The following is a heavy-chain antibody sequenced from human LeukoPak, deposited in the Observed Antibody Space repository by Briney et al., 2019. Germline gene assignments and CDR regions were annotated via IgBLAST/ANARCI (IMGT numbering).Heavy chain of an antibody. J-gene: IGHJ4*02. Sequence: SQTLSLTCTVSGGSISSGSYYWSWIRQPPGKGLEWIGYIYYSGSTNYNPSLKSRVTISVDTSKNQFSLKLSSVTAADTAVYYCARHRGNGDYCDYWGQGTLVTVSS. V-gene: IGHV4-61*01. D-gene: IGHD1-1*01. CDR2: IYYSGST. CDR1: GGSISSGSYY. CDR3: ARHRGNGDYCDY.